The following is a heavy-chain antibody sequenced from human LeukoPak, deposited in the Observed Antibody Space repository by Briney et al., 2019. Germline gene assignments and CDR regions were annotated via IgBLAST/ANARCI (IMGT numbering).Heavy chain of an antibody. V-gene: IGHV1-2*02. J-gene: IGHJ5*02. CDR3: ARADSSDNSYSTGYLDP. Sequence: WASVKVSCKASGYSLKDYFIHWVRQAPGQGPEWLGWINSKSGDTDYGQQFRGRIKMTRDMAISTIYLELHSLRLDDTAIYYCARADSSDNSYSTGYLDPWGQGSLVTVSS. CDR1: GYSLKDYF. D-gene: IGHD2-21*02. CDR2: INSKSGDT.